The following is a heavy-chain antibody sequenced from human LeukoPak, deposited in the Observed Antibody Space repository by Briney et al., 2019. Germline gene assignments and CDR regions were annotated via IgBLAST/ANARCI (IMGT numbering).Heavy chain of an antibody. CDR3: ARERVGSTEEFDY. CDR2: IWYDGSVQ. CDR1: GFTLSDYV. V-gene: IGHV3-30*04. J-gene: IGHJ4*02. D-gene: IGHD1-26*01. Sequence: GGSLRLSCAASGFTLSDYVMHWVRQSPGKGLEWVATIWYDGSVQHYAESVKGRFTISRDNPKNTLYLQMNSLRDEDTAMYYCARERVGSTEEFDYWGQGTLVTVSS.